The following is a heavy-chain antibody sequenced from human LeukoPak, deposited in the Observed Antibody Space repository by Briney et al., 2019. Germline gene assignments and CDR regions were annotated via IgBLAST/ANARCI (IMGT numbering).Heavy chain of an antibody. J-gene: IGHJ6*02. CDR3: ARVHRRSSFGSLPYYYGMDV. V-gene: IGHV1-69*04. Sequence: ASVKASCKASGGTFSSYAISWVRQAPGQGLEWMGRIIPILGIANYAQKFQGRVTITADKSTSTAYMELSSLRSEDTAVYYCARVHRRSSFGSLPYYYGMDVWGQGTTVTVSS. D-gene: IGHD3-16*01. CDR1: GGTFSSYA. CDR2: IIPILGIA.